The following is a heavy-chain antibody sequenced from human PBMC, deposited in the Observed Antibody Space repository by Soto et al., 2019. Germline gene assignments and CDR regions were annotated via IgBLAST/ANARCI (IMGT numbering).Heavy chain of an antibody. CDR2: IYHSGST. J-gene: IGHJ4*02. CDR3: ARDGIVGATHN. Sequence: PSETLSLTCAVSGYSISSGYYWGWIRQPPGKGLEWIGSIYHSGSTYYNPSLKSRVTISVDTSKNQFSLKLSSVTAADTAVYYCARDGIVGATHNWGQGTLVTVSS. D-gene: IGHD1-26*01. V-gene: IGHV4-38-2*02. CDR1: GYSISSGYY.